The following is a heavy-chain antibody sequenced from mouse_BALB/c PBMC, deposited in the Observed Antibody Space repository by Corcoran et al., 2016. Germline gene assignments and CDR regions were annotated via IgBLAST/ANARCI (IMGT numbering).Heavy chain of an antibody. CDR1: GYTFTNYG. J-gene: IGHJ4*01. V-gene: IGHV9-3-1*01. Sequence: QIQLVQSGPELKKPGETVKISCKASGYTFTNYGMNWVQQAPGKGLKWMGWINTYTGEPTYADDFKGRFAFSLETSASTAYLQINNLQTEDTATYFCAREPYAMDYWGQGTSVTVSS. CDR3: AREPYAMDY. CDR2: INTYTGEP.